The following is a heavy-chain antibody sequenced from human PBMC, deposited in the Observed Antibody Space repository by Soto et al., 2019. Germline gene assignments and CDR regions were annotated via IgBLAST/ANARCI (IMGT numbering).Heavy chain of an antibody. CDR2: ISAYNGNT. V-gene: IGHV1-18*01. CDR3: ARGGVDIVATVAFDI. Sequence: SVKVSCKASGYTFTSYGISWVRQAPGQGLEWMGWISAYNGNTNYAQKLQGRVTMTTDTSTSTAYMELRSLRSDGTAVYYCARGGVDIVATVAFDIWGQGTMVTVSS. D-gene: IGHD5-12*01. J-gene: IGHJ3*02. CDR1: GYTFTSYG.